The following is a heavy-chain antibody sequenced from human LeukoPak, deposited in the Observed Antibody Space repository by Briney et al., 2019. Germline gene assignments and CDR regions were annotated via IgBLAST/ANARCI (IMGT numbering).Heavy chain of an antibody. V-gene: IGHV1-8*01. Sequence: ASVKVSCKASGYTFTSYDINWVRQATGQGLEWMGWMNPNSGNTGYAQKFQGRVTMTRNTSISTTYMELSGLRSEDTAVYYCARKITYYYGSGSYYKGDAFDIWGQGTMVTVSS. J-gene: IGHJ3*02. CDR1: GYTFTSYD. D-gene: IGHD3-10*01. CDR2: MNPNSGNT. CDR3: ARKITYYYGSGSYYKGDAFDI.